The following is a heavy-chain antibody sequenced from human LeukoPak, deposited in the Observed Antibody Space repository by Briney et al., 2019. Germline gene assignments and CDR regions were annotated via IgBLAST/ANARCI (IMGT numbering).Heavy chain of an antibody. CDR1: GFSFNTYG. CDR2: ISVSEDST. D-gene: IGHD5/OR15-5a*01. V-gene: IGHV3-23*01. J-gene: IGHJ3*02. CDR3: ANLYAQDASDI. Sequence: GGSLRLSCAASGFSFNTYGMRWVRQSPGKGLEWVSAISVSEDSTYYAESVKGRFTISRDNSKNTLFLQMNGLRAEDTAVYSCANLYAQDASDIWGQGTMVTVSS.